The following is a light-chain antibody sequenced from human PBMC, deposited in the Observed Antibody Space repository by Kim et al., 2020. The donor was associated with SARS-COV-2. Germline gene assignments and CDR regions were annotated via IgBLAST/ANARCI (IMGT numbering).Light chain of an antibody. CDR1: KLGDRY. CDR3: QAWDSSTVV. Sequence: SYELTQPPSMSVSPGQTASITCSGDKLGDRYACWYQQKPGQSPALVIYQDAKRPSGIPERFSGSNSGNTATLTISGTQPMDEADYYCQAWDSSTVVFGGGTQLTVL. CDR2: QDA. J-gene: IGLJ2*01. V-gene: IGLV3-1*01.